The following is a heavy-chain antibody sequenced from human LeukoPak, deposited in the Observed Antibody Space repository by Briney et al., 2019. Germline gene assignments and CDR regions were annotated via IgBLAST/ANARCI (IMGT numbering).Heavy chain of an antibody. V-gene: IGHV1-69*04. CDR1: GCTFSSYA. CDR2: IIPILGIA. J-gene: IGHJ4*02. Sequence: SVTVSCKASGCTFSSYAISWVRQAPGQGLEWMGRIIPILGIANYAQKFQGRVTITADKSTSTAYMELSSLRSEDTAVYYCARSEDYYDSSGYYDYWGQGTLVTVSS. CDR3: ARSEDYYDSSGYYDY. D-gene: IGHD3-22*01.